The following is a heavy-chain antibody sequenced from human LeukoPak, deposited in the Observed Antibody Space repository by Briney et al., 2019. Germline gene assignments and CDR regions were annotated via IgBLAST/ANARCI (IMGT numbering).Heavy chain of an antibody. CDR3: TRDVSGWYGEFDY. D-gene: IGHD6-19*01. V-gene: IGHV3-49*04. Sequence: GGSLRLSCTASGFTFGDYAMSWVRQAPGKGLEWVGFIRSKAYGGTTEYAASVKGRFTISRDDSKSIAYLQMNSLKTEDTAVYYCTRDVSGWYGEFDYWGQGTLVTVSS. J-gene: IGHJ4*02. CDR2: IRSKAYGGTT. CDR1: GFTFGDYA.